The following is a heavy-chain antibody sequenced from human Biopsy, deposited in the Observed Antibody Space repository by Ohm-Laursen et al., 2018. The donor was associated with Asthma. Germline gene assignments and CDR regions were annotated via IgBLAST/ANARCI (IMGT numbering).Heavy chain of an antibody. CDR1: GYPFIGYH. D-gene: IGHD6-13*01. V-gene: IGHV1-2*06. J-gene: IGHJ5*02. CDR3: ARGQKSAGDRWFDP. CDR2: INPNSGAT. Sequence: ASVKVSCKASGYPFIGYHIHWMRQAPGQGLEWMGRINPNSGATNYAQKFQGRVTMTRDTSISTAYMEVSRLRSDDTAVYYCARGQKSAGDRWFDPWGQGTLVAVSS.